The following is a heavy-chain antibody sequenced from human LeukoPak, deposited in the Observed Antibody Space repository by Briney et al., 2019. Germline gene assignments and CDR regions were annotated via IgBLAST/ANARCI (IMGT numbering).Heavy chain of an antibody. Sequence: PGGSLRLSCVASGFTFSNYWMLWVHQAPGKGLMWVSLISTDGKSTRYAESVKGRFTISRDNAMNSLYLQMNSLRAEDTAIYYCARSLPYGTTWYGRSDFWGQGTLVTVSS. J-gene: IGHJ4*02. V-gene: IGHV3-74*01. CDR2: ISTDGKST. CDR3: ARSLPYGTTWYGRSDF. D-gene: IGHD6-13*01. CDR1: GFTFSNYW.